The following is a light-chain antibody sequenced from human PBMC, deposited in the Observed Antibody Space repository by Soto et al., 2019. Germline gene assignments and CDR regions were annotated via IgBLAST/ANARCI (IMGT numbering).Light chain of an antibody. Sequence: QSVLTQPASVSGSPGQSITISCTGTSSDVGGYNYVSWYQQHPGKAPKLIIYEVTNRPSGVSNRFSASKSANTASLAISGLQPEDEADYYCRSYTSSSTRVFGGGTKVTVL. CDR1: SSDVGGYNY. V-gene: IGLV2-14*01. J-gene: IGLJ3*02. CDR2: EVT. CDR3: RSYTSSSTRV.